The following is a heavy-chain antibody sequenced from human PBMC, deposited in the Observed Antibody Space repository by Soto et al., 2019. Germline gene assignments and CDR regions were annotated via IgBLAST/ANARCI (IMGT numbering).Heavy chain of an antibody. CDR1: GYTFTSYG. D-gene: IGHD3-22*01. CDR2: ISAYNGNT. CDR3: ARDYYDSSGYEDDAFDI. J-gene: IGHJ3*02. Sequence: ASVKVSCKASGYTFTSYGISWVRHAPGQGLEWMGWISAYNGNTNYAQKLQGRVTMTTDTSTSTAYMELRSLRSDDTAVYYCARDYYDSSGYEDDAFDIWGQGTMVTVSS. V-gene: IGHV1-18*01.